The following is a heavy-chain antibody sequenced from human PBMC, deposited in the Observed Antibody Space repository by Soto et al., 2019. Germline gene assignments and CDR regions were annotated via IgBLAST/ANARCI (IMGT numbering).Heavy chain of an antibody. V-gene: IGHV4-30-4*01. CDR1: GGSISSGDYY. Sequence: PSETLSLTCTVSGGSISSGDYYWSWIRQPPGKGLEWIGYIYYSGSTYYNPSLKSRVTISVDTSKNQFSLKLSSVTAADTAVYYCARETRFPHTAMVHSKVYWGQGTLVTVSS. D-gene: IGHD5-18*01. CDR2: IYYSGST. CDR3: ARETRFPHTAMVHSKVY. J-gene: IGHJ4*02.